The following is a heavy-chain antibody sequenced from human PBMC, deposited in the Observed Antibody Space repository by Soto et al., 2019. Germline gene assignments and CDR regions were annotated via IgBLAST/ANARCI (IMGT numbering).Heavy chain of an antibody. CDR1: GFTFSSYA. CDR2: ISGSGGST. CDR3: ATGRIVGATQSYYGMDV. V-gene: IGHV3-23*01. Sequence: EVQLLESGGGLVQPGGSLRLSCAASGFTFSSYAMSWVRQAPGKGLEWVSAISGSGGSTYYADSVKGRFTISRDNSKNTLYLQMNSLSAEDTAVYYCATGRIVGATQSYYGMDVWGQGTTVTVSS. D-gene: IGHD1-26*01. J-gene: IGHJ6*02.